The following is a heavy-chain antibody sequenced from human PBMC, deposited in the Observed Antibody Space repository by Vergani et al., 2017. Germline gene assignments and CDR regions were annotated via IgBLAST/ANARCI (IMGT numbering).Heavy chain of an antibody. CDR2: IFQSGSP. V-gene: IGHV4-30-2*01. D-gene: IGHD3-10*01. J-gene: IGHJ4*02. Sequence: QLQLQESGSGLVKPSQTLSLNCAASGGSISSGPFSWGWIRQPPGRGLQWIGHIFQSGSPDYNASLKSRVNISLDKSKNHFSLSLSSVTAADTAVYYCVRRKNVVRETDYFDYWGQGILVTVSS. CDR1: GGSISSGPFS. CDR3: VRRKNVVRETDYFDY.